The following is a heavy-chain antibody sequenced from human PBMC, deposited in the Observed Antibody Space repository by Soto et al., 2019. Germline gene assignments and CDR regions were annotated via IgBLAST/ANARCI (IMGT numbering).Heavy chain of an antibody. CDR2: IYWDDDK. V-gene: IGHV2-5*02. J-gene: IGHJ4*02. Sequence: SGPTLGNPTRPLRLTCRYSGFSFSTFGMGVGWIRQPRGKAPEWPALIYWDDDKRYSPSLKSRLTITKDTSKNQVVLTMTNMDPVDTATYYCAHSQAYDSSGYYSSNLDSWGQGTLVTVSP. CDR1: GFSFSTFGMG. D-gene: IGHD3-22*01. CDR3: AHSQAYDSSGYYSSNLDS.